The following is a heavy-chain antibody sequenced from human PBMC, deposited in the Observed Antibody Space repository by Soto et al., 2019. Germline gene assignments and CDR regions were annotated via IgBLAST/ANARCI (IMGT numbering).Heavy chain of an antibody. CDR2: IWYDGSNK. V-gene: IGHV3-33*01. CDR1: GFTFSSYG. D-gene: IGHD6-13*01. J-gene: IGHJ6*02. CDR3: ARDSSIGAAAGTGAPNYGMDV. Sequence: QVPLVESGGGVVQPGRSLRLSCAASGFTFSSYGMHWVRQAPGKGLEWVAVIWYDGSNKYYADSVKGRFTISRDNSKXXLXLXXNSLRAEDTAVYYCARDSSIGAAAGTGAPNYGMDVWGQGTTVTVSS.